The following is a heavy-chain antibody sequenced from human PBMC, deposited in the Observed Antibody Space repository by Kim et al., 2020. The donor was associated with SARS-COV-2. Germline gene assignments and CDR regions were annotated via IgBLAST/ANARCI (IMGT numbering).Heavy chain of an antibody. J-gene: IGHJ3*02. D-gene: IGHD3-10*01. CDR2: ISYDGSNK. CDR3: ARYLDYRRVTMVRGEDAFDI. CDR1: GFTFSSYA. Sequence: GGSLRLSCAASGFTFSSYAMHWVRQAPGKGLEWVAVISYDGSNKYYADSVNGRFTISRDNSKNTLYLQMNSLRAEDTAVYYCARYLDYRRVTMVRGEDAFDIWGQGTMVTVSS. V-gene: IGHV3-30-3*01.